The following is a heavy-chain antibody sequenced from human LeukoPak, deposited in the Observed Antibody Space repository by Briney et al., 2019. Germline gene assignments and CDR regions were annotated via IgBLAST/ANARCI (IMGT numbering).Heavy chain of an antibody. V-gene: IGHV4-38-2*02. CDR3: ARVVHYDFWSGYYYYYYYMDV. CDR2: IYYSGST. Sequence: SETLSFTCTVSGYSIRSGHYWGWVRQPPGKRLEWIGSIYYSGSTYYNPTLKSRVTISVDTSKNQFSLKLSSVTAADTAVYYCARVVHYDFWSGYYYYYYYMDVWGKGTTVTVSS. J-gene: IGHJ6*03. D-gene: IGHD3-3*01. CDR1: GYSIRSGHY.